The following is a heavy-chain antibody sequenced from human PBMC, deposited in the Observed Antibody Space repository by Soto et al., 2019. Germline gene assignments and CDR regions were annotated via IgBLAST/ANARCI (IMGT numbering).Heavy chain of an antibody. D-gene: IGHD3-9*01. V-gene: IGHV1-18*01. CDR3: ARPQNDILTDSCTTGFDP. CDR2: ISAYNGNT. CDR1: GYTFTNYG. Sequence: QVQLVQSGAEVKKPGASVKVSCKASGYTFTNYGISWVRQAPGQGLEWMGWISAYNGNTDHAQKYQGRVTMTTDTSTSTAYMELRSLRSDDTAVYYCARPQNDILTDSCTTGFDPWGQGTLVTVSS. J-gene: IGHJ5*02.